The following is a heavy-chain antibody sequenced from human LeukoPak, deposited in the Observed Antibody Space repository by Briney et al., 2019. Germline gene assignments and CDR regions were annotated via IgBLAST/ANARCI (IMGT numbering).Heavy chain of an antibody. CDR2: YIPIFTRT. J-gene: IGHJ4*02. CDR1: GDTFTFYA. CDR3: ARHMYYYENTGYYSNAFDY. D-gene: IGHD3-22*01. Sequence: SVKASCKAFGDTFTFYALSWVRQAPGQRLEWMGGYIPIFTRTDYAERFQGRLTITTDDSTNTAYMELRSLRSDDTAVYYCARHMYYYENTGYYSNAFDYWGQGTLVTVSS. V-gene: IGHV1-69*05.